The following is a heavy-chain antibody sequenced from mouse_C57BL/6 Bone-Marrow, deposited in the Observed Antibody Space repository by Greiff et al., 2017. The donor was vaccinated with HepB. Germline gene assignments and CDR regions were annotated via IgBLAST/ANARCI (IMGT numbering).Heavy chain of an antibody. CDR2: IWSGGST. CDR1: GFSLTSYG. CDR3: AGNYYGSRGYAMDY. V-gene: IGHV2-2*01. Sequence: VKLMESGPGLVQPSQSLSITCTVSGFSLTSYGVHWVRQSPGKGLEWLGVIWSGGSTDYNAAFISRLSISKDNSKSQVFFKMNSLQADDTAIYYCAGNYYGSRGYAMDYWGQGTSVTVSS. D-gene: IGHD1-1*01. J-gene: IGHJ4*01.